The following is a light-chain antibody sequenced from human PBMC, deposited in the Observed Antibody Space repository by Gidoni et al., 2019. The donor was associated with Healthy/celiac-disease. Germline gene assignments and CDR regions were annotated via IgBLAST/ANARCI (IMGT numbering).Light chain of an antibody. Sequence: IQMTQSPSSLSASVGDSVTITCRASQSISSYLNWYQQKPGKAPKLLIYAASSLQSGVPSRFSGSGSGTDFTLTISRLQPEDFATYYCQQSYSTPRTFGQGTKVEIK. CDR3: QQSYSTPRT. CDR1: QSISSY. V-gene: IGKV1-39*01. J-gene: IGKJ1*01. CDR2: AAS.